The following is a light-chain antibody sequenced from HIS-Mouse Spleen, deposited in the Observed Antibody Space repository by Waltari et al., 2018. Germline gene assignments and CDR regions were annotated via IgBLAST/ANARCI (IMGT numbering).Light chain of an antibody. CDR3: SSYTSSSTWV. Sequence: QSALTQPAPVSGPPGQPITIPCTGTRSDVGVYNYVSWYQQPPGKAPKLMIYDVSNRPSGVSNRFSGSKSGNTASLTISGLQAEDEADYYCSSYTSSSTWVFGGGTKLTVL. V-gene: IGLV2-14*03. J-gene: IGLJ3*02. CDR1: RSDVGVYNY. CDR2: DVS.